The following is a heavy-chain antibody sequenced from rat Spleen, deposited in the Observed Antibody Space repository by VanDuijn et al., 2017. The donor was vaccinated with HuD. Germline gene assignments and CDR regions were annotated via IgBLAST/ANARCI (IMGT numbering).Heavy chain of an antibody. CDR2: IKYDGSST. J-gene: IGHJ2*01. D-gene: IGHD4-2*01. CDR1: GFIFSDYG. Sequence: EVQLVESGGGLVQPGRSLKLSCVASGFIFSDYGMAWVRQAPTKGLEWVATIKYDGSSTYHRDSVKGRFTISRENAYSTLYLQMNSLRSEDTGTYYCTRENWKPDYWGQGVMVTVSS. CDR3: TRENWKPDY. V-gene: IGHV5-29*01.